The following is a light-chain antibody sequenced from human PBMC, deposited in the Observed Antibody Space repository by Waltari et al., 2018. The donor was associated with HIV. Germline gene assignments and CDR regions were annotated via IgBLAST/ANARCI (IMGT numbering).Light chain of an antibody. CDR1: YSNIGTDV. CDR3: AAWDDSLNALL. CDR2: STI. J-gene: IGLJ2*01. Sequence: QSVLTQPPSASGTPGQRVTISCSGSYSNIGTDVVTWYQQLPGTAPKLLIYSTIHRPSGVPDRFSGSKSGTSASLAISGLQSEDEAAYYCAAWDDSLNALLFGGGTKLTVL. V-gene: IGLV1-44*01.